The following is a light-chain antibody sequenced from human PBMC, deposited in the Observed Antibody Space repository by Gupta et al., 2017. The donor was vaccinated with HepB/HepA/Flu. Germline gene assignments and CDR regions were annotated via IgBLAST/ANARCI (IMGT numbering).Light chain of an antibody. CDR1: SGHSDYA. J-gene: IGLJ2*01. CDR2: IRSDGNY. CDR3: QTWGAGTVV. Sequence: QLLLTQSPSASASLAASVILTCTLSSGHSDYAIAWHQRQPEKGPRYMMKIRSDGNYTKGSGIPDRFSGSRSGADRHLTISSLQSDDEADYYCQTWGAGTVVFGGGTKLTVL. V-gene: IGLV4-69*02.